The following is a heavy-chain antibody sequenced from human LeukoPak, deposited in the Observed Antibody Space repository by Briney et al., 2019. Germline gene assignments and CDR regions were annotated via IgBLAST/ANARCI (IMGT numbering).Heavy chain of an antibody. CDR2: ISSSSSTI. CDR1: GFTFSSYS. V-gene: IGHV3-48*01. D-gene: IGHD3-10*01. CDR3: ARSGGDAFDI. J-gene: IGHJ3*02. Sequence: GGSLRLSCAASGFTFSSYSMNWARQAPGKGLEWVSYISSSSSTIYYADSVKGRFTISRDNAKNTLYLQMNSLRAEDTAVYYCARSGGDAFDIWGQGTVVTVSS.